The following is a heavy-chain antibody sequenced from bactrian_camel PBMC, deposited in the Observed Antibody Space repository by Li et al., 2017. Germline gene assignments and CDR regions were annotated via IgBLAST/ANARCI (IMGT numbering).Heavy chain of an antibody. CDR1: GYIFTDCG. J-gene: IGHJ4*01. Sequence: HVQLVESGGGSVQAWGSLKPSCAASGYIFTDCGMGWYRQVAGKERELVASLRYDGSAGYADSVKGRFTISYDNAKNTLYLQMNNLKTEDTAMYYCATREARPTTLGQACRPNYWGQGTQVTVS. CDR3: ATREARPTTLGQACRPNY. CDR2: LRYDGSA. D-gene: IGHD5*01. V-gene: IGHV3S55*01.